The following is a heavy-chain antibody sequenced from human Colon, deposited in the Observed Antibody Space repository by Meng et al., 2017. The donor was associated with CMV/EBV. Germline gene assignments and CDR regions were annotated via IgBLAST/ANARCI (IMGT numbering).Heavy chain of an antibody. J-gene: IGHJ4*02. V-gene: IGHV4-61*01. Sequence: SETLSLTCNVSGGSVNSGSDYWTWILQPPGKGLEWIGYISYSGNTNYNPSLKSRLTIEMDTSRNQFSLKLTSVSAADTAMYYCARETSGWSTGIDYWGQGTLVTVSS. CDR3: ARETSGWSTGIDY. D-gene: IGHD6-19*01. CDR1: GGSVNSGSDY. CDR2: ISYSGNT.